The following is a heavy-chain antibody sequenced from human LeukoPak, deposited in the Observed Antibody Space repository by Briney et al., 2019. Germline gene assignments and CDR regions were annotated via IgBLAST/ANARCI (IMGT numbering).Heavy chain of an antibody. Sequence: SETLSLTCTVSGGSNSSYYWSWIRQPPGKGLEWIGYIYYSGSTNYNPSLKSRVTISVDTSKNQFSLKLSSVTAADTAVYYCAREVAMAYFDYWGQGTLVTVSS. CDR2: IYYSGST. V-gene: IGHV4-59*01. J-gene: IGHJ4*02. CDR3: AREVAMAYFDY. D-gene: IGHD5-24*01. CDR1: GGSNSSYY.